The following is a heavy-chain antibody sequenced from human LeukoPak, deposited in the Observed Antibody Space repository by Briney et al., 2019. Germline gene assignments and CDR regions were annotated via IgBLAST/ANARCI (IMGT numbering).Heavy chain of an antibody. J-gene: IGHJ3*01. CDR3: AKEEYGVFVVCDV. CDR1: GCSNCSNY. V-gene: IGHV4-59*08. D-gene: IGHD4-17*01. Sequence: PSETLSLTCTVGGCSNCSNYWMWIRQPLGKGLEWIGYIYNSGSTNYNPSLKSRVTISLDTSKNQFSLHLTSVTAADTAVYFCAKEEYGVFVVCDVWGQGTVVTVSS. CDR2: IYNSGST.